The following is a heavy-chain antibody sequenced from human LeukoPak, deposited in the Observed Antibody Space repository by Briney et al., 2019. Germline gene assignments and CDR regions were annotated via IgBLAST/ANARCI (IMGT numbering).Heavy chain of an antibody. CDR2: ISSSGSTI. Sequence: GGSLRLSCAASGFTFSDYYMSWLRQAPGKGLEWVSYISSSGSTIYYADSVKGRFTISRDNAKNSLYLQMNSLRAEDTAVYYCARDPINTPNYYDSSGYYHHLDYWGQGTLVTVSS. CDR3: ARDPINTPNYYDSSGYYHHLDY. CDR1: GFTFSDYY. J-gene: IGHJ4*02. D-gene: IGHD3-22*01. V-gene: IGHV3-11*01.